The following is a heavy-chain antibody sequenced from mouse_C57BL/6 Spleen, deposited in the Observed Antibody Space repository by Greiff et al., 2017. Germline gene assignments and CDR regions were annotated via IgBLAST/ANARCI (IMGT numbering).Heavy chain of an antibody. CDR2: IHPSDSYT. CDR1: GYTFTSYW. CDR3: AREDGY. J-gene: IGHJ3*02. V-gene: IGHV1-59*01. Sequence: QVQLQQPGAELVKPGASVKLSCKASGYTFTSYWMHWVKQRPGQGLEWIGVIHPSDSYTNYNQKFKGKATLPVDTSSSTAYMQLSSLTSEDSAVYYCAREDGYWGQGTMVTVSA.